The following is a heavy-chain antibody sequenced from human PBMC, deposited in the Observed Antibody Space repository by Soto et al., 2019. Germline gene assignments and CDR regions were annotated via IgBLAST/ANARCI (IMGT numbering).Heavy chain of an antibody. J-gene: IGHJ4*02. CDR2: ISTSGGIT. CDR1: GFASGPYA. CDR3: AKVTLELEGGRD. Sequence: GGSLRLSCAASGFASGPYAMSWVRQAPGKGLQWVSGISTSGGITYYADSVKGRFTISRDNSKSTVYLEMNSLRVEDTAVYYCAKVTLELEGGRDWGQGTLVAVSS. D-gene: IGHD1-1*01. V-gene: IGHV3-23*01.